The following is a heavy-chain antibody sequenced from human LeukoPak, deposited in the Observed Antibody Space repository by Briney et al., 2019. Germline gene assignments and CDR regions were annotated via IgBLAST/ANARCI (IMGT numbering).Heavy chain of an antibody. CDR3: ARDPTPRYCKSTSCYTGRYFDY. CDR2: IKPDGSAQ. V-gene: IGHV3-7*01. CDR1: GFTFSNSW. Sequence: PGGSLRLSCAASGFTFSNSWMSWVRQAPGKGLEWVATIKPDGSAQYYVDSVKGRFTISRDNAKNSLFPQINSLRAEDTAVYYCARDPTPRYCKSTSCYTGRYFDYWGQGTLVTVSS. D-gene: IGHD2-2*02. J-gene: IGHJ4*02.